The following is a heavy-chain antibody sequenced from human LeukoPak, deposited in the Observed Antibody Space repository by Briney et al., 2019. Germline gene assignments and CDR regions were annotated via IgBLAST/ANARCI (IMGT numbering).Heavy chain of an antibody. V-gene: IGHV3-23*01. CDR2: ISGSGGST. CDR1: GFTFSSYA. D-gene: IGHD7-27*01. CDR3: ARDVPNNWGLGY. J-gene: IGHJ4*02. Sequence: GGSLRLSCAASGFTFSSYAMSWVRQAPEKGLEWVSAISGSGGSTYYVDSVKGRFTVSRDNSKNTLYIQMNSLRAEDTAVYYCARDVPNNWGLGYWGQGTLVTVSS.